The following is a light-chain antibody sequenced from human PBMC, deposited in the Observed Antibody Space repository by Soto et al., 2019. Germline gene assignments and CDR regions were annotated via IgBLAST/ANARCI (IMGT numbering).Light chain of an antibody. CDR3: QQRHNWPWT. CDR1: QSLSSNF. Sequence: EIVLTQSPDTLSLSPGEGATLSWMASQSLSSNFLAWYQQRPGQAPRLIIYAASSRATGIPDRFIGSWSGTDRTLTISSLESEDVAVFYCQQRHNWPWTLGQGTKVDI. CDR2: AAS. J-gene: IGKJ1*01. V-gene: IGKV3D-20*02.